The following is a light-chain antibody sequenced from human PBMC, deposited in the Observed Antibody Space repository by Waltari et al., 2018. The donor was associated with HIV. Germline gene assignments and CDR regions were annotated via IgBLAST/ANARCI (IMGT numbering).Light chain of an antibody. CDR3: AAWDDSLNGYV. V-gene: IGLV1-44*01. J-gene: IGLJ1*01. CDR1: SFNIGSNT. CDR2: GNN. Sequence: QSVLTQPPSASGTPGQRVTISCSGSSFNIGSNTVSWYQQLPGTAPTLLSYGNNQRPSGVPDRFSGSKSGTSGSLAVSGLQSEDEADYSCAAWDDSLNGYVFGTGTKVTVL.